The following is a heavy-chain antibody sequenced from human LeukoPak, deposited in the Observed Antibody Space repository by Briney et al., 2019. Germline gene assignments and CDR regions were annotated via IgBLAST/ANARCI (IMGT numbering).Heavy chain of an antibody. CDR1: GVSVNSNY. V-gene: IGHV3-66*01. CDR3: ARGRDDYGKED. CDR2: IYSGGDT. D-gene: IGHD4-17*01. J-gene: IGHJ4*02. Sequence: PGGSLRLSCAASGVSVNSNYMTCVRQAPGKGLEWVAVIYSGGDTYYADSVRGRFTLSRDISKNTLYLQMNNLRAEDTAIYFCARGRDDYGKEDWGQGTLVTVSS.